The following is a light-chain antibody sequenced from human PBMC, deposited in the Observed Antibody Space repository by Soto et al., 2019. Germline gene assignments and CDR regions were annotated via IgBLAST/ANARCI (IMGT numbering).Light chain of an antibody. V-gene: IGLV1-40*01. Sequence: QSVLTQPPSVSGAPGQRVTISCTGSGSNIGAGYDVHWYQQLPGTAPKLLIYANNNRPSGVPDRFSGSKSGTSASLAITGLQAEDEAGYYCQSYDSSLSGSVLGTGTKVTAL. CDR1: GSNIGAGYD. J-gene: IGLJ1*01. CDR2: ANN. CDR3: QSYDSSLSGSV.